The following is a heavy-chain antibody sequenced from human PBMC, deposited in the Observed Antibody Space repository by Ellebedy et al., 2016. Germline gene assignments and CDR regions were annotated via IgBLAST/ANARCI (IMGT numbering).Heavy chain of an antibody. D-gene: IGHD2-15*01. Sequence: GGSLRLXXAASGINFSSYGMHWVRQAPGKGLEWVAAISSDGSDKFHADSVKGRFTISRDNSNNTLYLQMNSLRPEDTAVYYCARDQCSAGGCPKWFDPWGQGTLVTVSS. V-gene: IGHV3-30*03. CDR1: GINFSSYG. CDR3: ARDQCSAGGCPKWFDP. CDR2: ISSDGSDK. J-gene: IGHJ5*02.